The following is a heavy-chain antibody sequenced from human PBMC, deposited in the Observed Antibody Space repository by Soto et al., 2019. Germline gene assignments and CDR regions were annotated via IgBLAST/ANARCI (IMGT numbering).Heavy chain of an antibody. CDR3: ARDLSGTGLDI. D-gene: IGHD1-26*01. CDR1: GDSIGRFY. V-gene: IGHV4-4*07. Sequence: QLQLHESGPGLVKPSETLSLTCNVSGDSIGRFYWSWIRQSAGKGLEWIGRVYSTGGVTYNPALKGRVTISLDRSTNHVSLEMNSVTAADTAVYFCARDLSGTGLDIGGRGTRVSFSS. J-gene: IGHJ6*02. CDR2: VYSTGGV.